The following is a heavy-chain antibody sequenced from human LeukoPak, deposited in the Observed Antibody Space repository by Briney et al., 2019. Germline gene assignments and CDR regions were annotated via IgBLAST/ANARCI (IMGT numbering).Heavy chain of an antibody. V-gene: IGHV3-52*02. CDR1: GFTFSNSW. J-gene: IGHJ4*02. D-gene: IGHD1-7*01. CDR3: ARDLPRYNWNFLAGY. Sequence: PGGSLRLSCAASGFTFSNSWMHWVCQAPEKGQERVADIKCDGSEKYYVDSVKGRFTISRDNAKNSLYLQMNSLRAEDTAVYYCARDLPRYNWNFLAGYWGQGTLVTVSS. CDR2: IKCDGSEK.